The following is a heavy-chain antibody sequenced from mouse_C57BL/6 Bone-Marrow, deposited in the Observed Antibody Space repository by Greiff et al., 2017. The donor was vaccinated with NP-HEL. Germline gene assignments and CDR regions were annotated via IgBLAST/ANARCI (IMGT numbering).Heavy chain of an antibody. CDR1: GYTFTSYW. D-gene: IGHD1-1*01. J-gene: IGHJ4*01. V-gene: IGHV1-69*01. CDR2: IDPSDSYT. CDR3: ATITTVAGAMDY. Sequence: QVQLQQPGAELVMPGASVKLSCKASGYTFTSYWMHWVKQRPGQGLEWIGEIDPSDSYTNYNQKFKGKSTLTVDKYSSTAYMQLSSLTSEDSAVYYCATITTVAGAMDYWGQGTSVTVSS.